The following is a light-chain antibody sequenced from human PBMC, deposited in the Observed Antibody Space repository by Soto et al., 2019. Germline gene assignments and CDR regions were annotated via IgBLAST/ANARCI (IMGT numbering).Light chain of an antibody. CDR2: DAS. CDR1: QSVSSTY. J-gene: IGKJ1*01. Sequence: EIVLTQSPGTLSLSPGERATLSCRASQSVSSTYLAWYQQKPGQAPRVLIYDASSRATGIPDRFSGSGSGTDFTLTISRLEPEDFAVYYCQQYGSSPKTFGQGTKVELK. CDR3: QQYGSSPKT. V-gene: IGKV3-20*01.